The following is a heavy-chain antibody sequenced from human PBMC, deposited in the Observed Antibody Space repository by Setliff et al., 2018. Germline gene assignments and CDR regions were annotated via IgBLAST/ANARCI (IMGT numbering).Heavy chain of an antibody. Sequence: ASVKVSCKASGYTFTGYYMHWVRQAPGQGLEWMGRINPNSGGTNYAQKFQGRVTMTRDTSISTAYMELSRLRSDDTAVYYCARDRVPTTMIVVVTPNYYMDVWGKGTTVTVSS. V-gene: IGHV1-2*06. CDR2: INPNSGGT. D-gene: IGHD3-22*01. CDR1: GYTFTGYY. J-gene: IGHJ6*03. CDR3: ARDRVPTTMIVVVTPNYYMDV.